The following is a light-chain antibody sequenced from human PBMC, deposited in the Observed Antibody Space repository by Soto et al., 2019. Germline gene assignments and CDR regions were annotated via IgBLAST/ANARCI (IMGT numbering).Light chain of an antibody. Sequence: QSALTQPASVSGSPGQSITISCTGTSSDGDYKYVSWYQQHPGKGPKLIIYEVSNRPSGVSNRFSGSKSGNTASLTISGLQAEDEADYYCSSYTDSSAVFGGGTKVTVL. CDR2: EVS. CDR1: SSDGDYKY. J-gene: IGLJ3*02. V-gene: IGLV2-14*01. CDR3: SSYTDSSAV.